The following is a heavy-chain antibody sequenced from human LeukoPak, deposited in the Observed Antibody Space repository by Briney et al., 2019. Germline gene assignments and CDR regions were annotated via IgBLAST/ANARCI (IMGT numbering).Heavy chain of an antibody. D-gene: IGHD2-21*02. J-gene: IGHJ6*02. CDR2: IIPILGIA. CDR1: GGTLSSYA. Sequence: SVKVSCKASGGTLSSYAISWVRQAPGQGLEWMGRIIPILGIANYAQKFQGRVTITADKSTSTAYMELSSLRSEDTAVYYCADLVVTPYYYYGMDVWGQGTTVTVSS. V-gene: IGHV1-69*04. CDR3: ADLVVTPYYYYGMDV.